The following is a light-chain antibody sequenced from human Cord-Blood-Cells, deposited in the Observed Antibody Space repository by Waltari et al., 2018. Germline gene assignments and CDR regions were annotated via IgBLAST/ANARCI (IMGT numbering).Light chain of an antibody. J-gene: IGLJ2*01. Sequence: QSCLAPPSLGFWSPWQSIPHFFPGNNREGGGFNYVSWYQKHPGKAPKLMIYDVSNRPAGVSNRFSGSKSGNTASLTISGLQAEDEADYYCSSYTSSSTQVFGGGTKLTVL. CDR1: NREGGGFNY. CDR3: SSYTSSSTQV. V-gene: IGLV2-14*01. CDR2: DVS.